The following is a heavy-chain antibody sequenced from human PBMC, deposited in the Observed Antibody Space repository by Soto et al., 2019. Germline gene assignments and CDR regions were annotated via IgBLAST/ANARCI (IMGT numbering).Heavy chain of an antibody. CDR2: IKQDGSEK. CDR1: GFTFSSYW. CDR3: ARATVYGDYDSDAFDI. J-gene: IGHJ3*02. Sequence: PGGSLRHSCAASGFTFSSYWMSWVRQAPGKGLEWVANIKQDGSEKYYVDSVKGRFTISRDNAKNSLYLQMNSLRAEDTAVYYCARATVYGDYDSDAFDIWGQGTVVTVSS. V-gene: IGHV3-7*02. D-gene: IGHD4-17*01.